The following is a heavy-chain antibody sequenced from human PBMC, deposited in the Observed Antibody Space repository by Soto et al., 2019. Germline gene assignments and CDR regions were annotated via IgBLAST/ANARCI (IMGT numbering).Heavy chain of an antibody. Sequence: QVQLQESGPGLVKPSETLSLTCTVSGGSVSSGTYYWSWIRQPPGKGLEWIGYIYYSGSINYNPSLKSRVTISVDTSKNQFSLKLSSVTAADTAVYYCASYSSGWYDVSYWGQGTLVTVSS. CDR2: IYYSGSI. J-gene: IGHJ4*02. V-gene: IGHV4-61*01. CDR1: GGSVSSGTYY. CDR3: ASYSSGWYDVSY. D-gene: IGHD6-19*01.